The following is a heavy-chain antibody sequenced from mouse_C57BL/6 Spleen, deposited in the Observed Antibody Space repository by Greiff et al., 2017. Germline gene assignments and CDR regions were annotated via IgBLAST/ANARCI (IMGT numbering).Heavy chain of an antibody. CDR3: AKTAGFAY. CDR1: GYAFSSSW. J-gene: IGHJ3*01. V-gene: IGHV1-82*01. D-gene: IGHD3-2*01. Sequence: VQLQQSGPELVKPGASVKISCKASGYAFSSSWMNWVKQRPGKGLEWIGRIYPGDGDTNYNGKFKGKATLTADKSSSTASMQLSSLTSEDSAVYFCAKTAGFAYWGQGTLVTVSA. CDR2: IYPGDGDT.